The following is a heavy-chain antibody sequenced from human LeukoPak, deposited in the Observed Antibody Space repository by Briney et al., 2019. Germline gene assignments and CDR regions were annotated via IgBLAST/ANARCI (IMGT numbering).Heavy chain of an antibody. Sequence: GGSLRLSCRASRFSFSDYDMHWVRRAPGKGLEWVAVISYDGSRKHYGDSVKGRFTISRDNSESTLFLQMNSLRTDDTSVYFCAKYAFNWNAPDGLDIWGQGTMVIVSS. CDR1: RFSFSDYD. D-gene: IGHD1-1*01. V-gene: IGHV3-30*18. CDR2: ISYDGSRK. J-gene: IGHJ3*02. CDR3: AKYAFNWNAPDGLDI.